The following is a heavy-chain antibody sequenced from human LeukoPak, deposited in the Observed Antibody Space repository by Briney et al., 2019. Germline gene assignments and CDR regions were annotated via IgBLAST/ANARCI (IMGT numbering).Heavy chain of an antibody. CDR1: GFNFDTHA. J-gene: IGHJ2*01. D-gene: IGHD1-26*01. V-gene: IGHV3-23*01. CDR3: AKDRTVGASYWYFDL. Sequence: GGSLRLSCAASGFNFDTHAMNWVRQAPGKGLEWVSIIAGGGGSTYYADSVKGRFTISRDSSKNTLFLHMNTLRAEDTAIYYCAKDRTVGASYWYFDLWGRGTLVTVSS. CDR2: IAGGGGST.